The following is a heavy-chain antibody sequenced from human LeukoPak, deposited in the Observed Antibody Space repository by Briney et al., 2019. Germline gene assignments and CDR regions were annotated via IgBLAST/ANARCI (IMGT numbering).Heavy chain of an antibody. J-gene: IGHJ6*03. CDR2: IYYSGST. CDR1: GGSISSGDYY. Sequence: SETLSLTCTVSGGSISSGDYYWSWIRQPPEKGLEWIGYIYYSGSTYYNPSLKSRVTISVDTSKNQFALKLSSVTAADTAVYYCARVGFCTNGVCYLYYYYMDVWGKGTTVTVSS. CDR3: ARVGFCTNGVCYLYYYYMDV. V-gene: IGHV4-30-4*08. D-gene: IGHD2-8*01.